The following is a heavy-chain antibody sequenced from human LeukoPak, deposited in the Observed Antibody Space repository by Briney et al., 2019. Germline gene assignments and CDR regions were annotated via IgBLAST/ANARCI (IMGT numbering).Heavy chain of an antibody. J-gene: IGHJ4*02. Sequence: GGSLRLSCAASGFTFSSYGMHWVRQAPGKGLEWVSAISGSGGSTYYADSVKGRFTISRDNSKNTLYLQMNSLRAEDTAVYYCARYYSSSPQYYFDYWGQGTLVTVSS. D-gene: IGHD6-6*01. CDR3: ARYYSSSPQYYFDY. V-gene: IGHV3-23*01. CDR1: GFTFSSYG. CDR2: ISGSGGST.